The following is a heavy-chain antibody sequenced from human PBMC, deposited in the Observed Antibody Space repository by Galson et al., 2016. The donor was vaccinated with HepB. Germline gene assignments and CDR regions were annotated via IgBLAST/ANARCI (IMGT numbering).Heavy chain of an antibody. CDR2: IYWDNDR. CDR1: GFSLSSTKMG. D-gene: IGHD2-21*02. V-gene: IGHV2-5*02. Sequence: PALVTPPQTLTLTCTFSGFSLSSTKMGVGWIRQPPGKALEWLAVIYWDNDRRYSPSLRTRLTTTKDTSKNQVVLTMTDTDPADTSTYYCAHNPCSGDCLLQYQMPIAHYDVEWWGQGILVTVSS. J-gene: IGHJ4*02. CDR3: AHNPCSGDCLLQYQMPIAHYDVEW.